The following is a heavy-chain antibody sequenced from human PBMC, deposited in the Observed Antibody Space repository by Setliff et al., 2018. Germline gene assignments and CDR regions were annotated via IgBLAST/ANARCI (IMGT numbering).Heavy chain of an antibody. V-gene: IGHV1-69*05. D-gene: IGHD5-18*01. CDR2: TIPMFGST. Sequence: SVKVSCKSSGNSFTVFYLHWVRQAPGQGLEWMGGTIPMFGSTNYAQKFQGRVTIITDESTTTAYMELSSLGSEDTAVYYCVREGVDTRSSTDYRYYMDVWGKGTTVTVSS. CDR1: GNSFTVFY. J-gene: IGHJ6*03. CDR3: VREGVDTRSSTDYRYYMDV.